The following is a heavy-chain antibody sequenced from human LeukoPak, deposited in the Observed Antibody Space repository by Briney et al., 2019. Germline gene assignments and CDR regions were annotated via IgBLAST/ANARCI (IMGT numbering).Heavy chain of an antibody. CDR2: IVPLLGVP. Sequence: ASVKVSCKPSGGTFGSYAVNWVRQAPGQGLEWVGKIVPLLGVPKYAQKFQERVTITADKSTSTAYMELCSLTSDDTAVYYCARGDSVLQYWGPGTLVTVSS. CDR3: ARGDSVLQY. J-gene: IGHJ4*02. CDR1: GGTFGSYA. D-gene: IGHD3-10*02. V-gene: IGHV1-69*04.